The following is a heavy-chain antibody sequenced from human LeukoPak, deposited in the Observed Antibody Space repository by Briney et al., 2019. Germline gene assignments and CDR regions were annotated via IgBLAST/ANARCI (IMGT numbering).Heavy chain of an antibody. CDR3: AKDGGYSGSYAIFDY. V-gene: IGHV3-9*01. D-gene: IGHD1-26*01. Sequence: GRSLRLSCAASGFTFDDYAMHWVRQAPGKGLEWVSGISWNIGSIGYADSVKGRFTISRDNAKNSLYLQMNSLRAEDTALYYCAKDGGYSGSYAIFDYWGQGTLVTVSS. J-gene: IGHJ4*02. CDR1: GFTFDDYA. CDR2: ISWNIGSI.